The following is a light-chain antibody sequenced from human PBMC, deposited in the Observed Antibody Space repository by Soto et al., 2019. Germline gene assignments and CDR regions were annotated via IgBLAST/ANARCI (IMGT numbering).Light chain of an antibody. CDR3: SSYAGSNNFVV. CDR2: EVY. J-gene: IGLJ2*01. V-gene: IGLV2-8*01. Sequence: QSALTQPPSASGSPGQSVTISCTGTSSDIGGYDYVSWYQQHPGKAPRLMISEVYKRPSGVPDRFSGSKSGNTASLTVSGLQAEDEADYYCSSYAGSNNFVVFGGGTQLTVL. CDR1: SSDIGGYDY.